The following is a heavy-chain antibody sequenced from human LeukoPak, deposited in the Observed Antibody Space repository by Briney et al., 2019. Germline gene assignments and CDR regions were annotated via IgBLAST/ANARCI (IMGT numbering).Heavy chain of an antibody. CDR3: ARGLPLGYCTYGVCYPPKHFDF. CDR2: VNPQSGNT. V-gene: IGHV1-8*03. J-gene: IGHJ4*02. CDR1: GYTFRSYD. D-gene: IGHD2-8*01. Sequence: ASVKVSCKASGYTFRSYDINWLRQAPGQGLEWMGWVNPQSGNTGYKQKFQARVTITSDTSITTAYLELSSLTPDDTAVYFCARGLPLGYCTYGVCYPPKHFDFWGQGTLVTVSS.